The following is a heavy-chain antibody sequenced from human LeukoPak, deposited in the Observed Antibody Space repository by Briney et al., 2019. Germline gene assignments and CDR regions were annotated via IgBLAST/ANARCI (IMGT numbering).Heavy chain of an antibody. CDR3: AKEAEYCSSTSCHLGYMDV. Sequence: GGSLRLSCAASGFTFSSYGMHWVRQAPGKGLEWVAFIRYDGSNKYYADSVKGRFTISRDNSKNTLYLQMNSLRAEDTAVYYCAKEAEYCSSTSCHLGYMDVWGKGTTVTVSS. CDR2: IRYDGSNK. V-gene: IGHV3-30*02. CDR1: GFTFSSYG. J-gene: IGHJ6*03. D-gene: IGHD2-2*01.